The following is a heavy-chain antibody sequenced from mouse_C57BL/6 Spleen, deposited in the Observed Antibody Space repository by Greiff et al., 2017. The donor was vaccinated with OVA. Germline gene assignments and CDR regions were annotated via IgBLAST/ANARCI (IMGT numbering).Heavy chain of an antibody. J-gene: IGHJ4*01. CDR3: ARGRLLRYAMDY. CDR2: IDPSDSYT. D-gene: IGHD1-1*01. CDR1: GYTFTSYW. V-gene: IGHV1-50*01. Sequence: QVQLQQPGAELVKPGASVKLSCKASGYTFTSYWMQWVKQRPGQGLEWIGEIDPSDSYTNYNQKFKGKATLTVDTSSSTAYMQLSSLTSEDSAVYYCARGRLLRYAMDYWGQGTSVTVSS.